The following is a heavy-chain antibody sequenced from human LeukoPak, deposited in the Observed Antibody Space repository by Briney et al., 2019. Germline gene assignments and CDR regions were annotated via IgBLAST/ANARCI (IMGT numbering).Heavy chain of an antibody. D-gene: IGHD5-18*01. CDR2: TNAGNGNR. Sequence: ASVKVSCKASGYTFTSYAMHWVRQAPGQRLEWMGWTNAGNGNRKYSQKFQGRVTITRDTSASTAYMELSSLRSEDTAVYYCARDLGRGYSYGFDYWGQGTLVTVSS. CDR1: GYTFTSYA. J-gene: IGHJ4*02. V-gene: IGHV1-3*01. CDR3: ARDLGRGYSYGFDY.